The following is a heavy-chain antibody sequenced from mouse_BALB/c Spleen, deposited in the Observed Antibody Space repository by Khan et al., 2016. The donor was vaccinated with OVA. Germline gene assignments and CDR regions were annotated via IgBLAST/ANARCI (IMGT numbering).Heavy chain of an antibody. Sequence: EVELVESGGGLVKSGGSLKLSCAASGFTFSTYAMSWVRQTPEKRLEWVATISTGDTYTYYPDSVKGRFTISRDNAKNTLYLQMSSLRSEATAMYYCARYPIATVVAKYYWFFDVWGAGTTVTVST. D-gene: IGHD1-1*01. CDR3: ARYPIATVVAKYYWFFDV. CDR1: GFTFSTYA. V-gene: IGHV5-9-3*01. CDR2: ISTGDTYT. J-gene: IGHJ1*01.